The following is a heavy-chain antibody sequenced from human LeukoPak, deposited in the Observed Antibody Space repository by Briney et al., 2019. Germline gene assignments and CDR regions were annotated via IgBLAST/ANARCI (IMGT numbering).Heavy chain of an antibody. CDR1: GFTLSNYW. CDR2: IKKDGSEK. J-gene: IGHJ3*02. CDR3: ASQDSNNAFEI. D-gene: IGHD3-22*01. V-gene: IGHV3-7*01. Sequence: GGSLRLSCAGSGFTLSNYWMTWVRQAPGKGLEWVANIKKDGSEKIYGDSVKGRLTISRDNAKSSLFLQMNSLRPEDTAVYYCASQDSNNAFEIWGQGTKVTVSS.